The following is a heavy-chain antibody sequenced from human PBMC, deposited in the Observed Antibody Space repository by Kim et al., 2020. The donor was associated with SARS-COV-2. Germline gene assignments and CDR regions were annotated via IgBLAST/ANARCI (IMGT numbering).Heavy chain of an antibody. CDR3: ARALRPHLTVAHFDY. D-gene: IGHD3-9*01. J-gene: IGHJ4*01. V-gene: IGHV4-61*01. CDR1: GGSVSSGSYY. CDR2: IYYSGST. Sequence: GSLSLTCTVSGGSVSSGSYYWSWIRQPPGKGLEWIAYIYYSGSTSYNPSLKSRLTISVDTSKNQFSLKLSSVTAADTAVYYCARALRPHLTVAHFDYWG.